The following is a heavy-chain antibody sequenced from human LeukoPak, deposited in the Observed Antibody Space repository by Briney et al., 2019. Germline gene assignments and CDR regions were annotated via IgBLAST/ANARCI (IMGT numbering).Heavy chain of an antibody. V-gene: IGHV3-48*03. Sequence: GGSLRLSCAASGFTFSSYEMNWVRQAPGKGLEWVSYISGSGTTVNYADSVKGRFTISRDNAKNSLYLQMNSLRAEDTAVYYCARSEFDTWGQGTLVTVSS. CDR2: ISGSGTTV. CDR1: GFTFSSYE. CDR3: ARSEFDT. J-gene: IGHJ5*02.